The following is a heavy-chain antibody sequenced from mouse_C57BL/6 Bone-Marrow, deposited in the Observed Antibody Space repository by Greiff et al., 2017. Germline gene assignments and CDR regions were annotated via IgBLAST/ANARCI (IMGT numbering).Heavy chain of an antibody. J-gene: IGHJ3*01. Sequence: QVQLQQSGAELARPGASVKLSCKASGYTFTSYGLSWVKQRTGQGLEWIGEIYPRSGNTYYNEKFKGKATLTADKSSSTAYMELRSLTSEDSAVYFCARDYYGSRGAYWGQGTLVTVSA. D-gene: IGHD1-1*01. CDR1: GYTFTSYG. V-gene: IGHV1-81*01. CDR3: ARDYYGSRGAY. CDR2: IYPRSGNT.